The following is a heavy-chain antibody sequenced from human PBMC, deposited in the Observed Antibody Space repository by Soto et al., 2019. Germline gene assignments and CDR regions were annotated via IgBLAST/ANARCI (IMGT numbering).Heavy chain of an antibody. CDR3: ARGRYGDY. Sequence: QVHLVQSGAEVKKPGASVKVSCKGSGYAFTTYGITWVRQAPGQGLEWMGWISAHNGNKTYAQKPQGRVTVTRDTSTITAYMELRSLISDDTALYYCARGRYGDYFGQGALVPVSS. CDR2: ISAHNGNK. J-gene: IGHJ4*02. D-gene: IGHD1-1*01. CDR1: GYAFTTYG. V-gene: IGHV1-18*01.